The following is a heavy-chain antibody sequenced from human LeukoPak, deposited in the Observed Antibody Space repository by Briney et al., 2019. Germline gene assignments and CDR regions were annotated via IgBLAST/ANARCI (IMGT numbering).Heavy chain of an antibody. Sequence: GGSLRLSCAASGFTFYNYAMSWVRQAPGTGLEWVSTISDSGSSTYYADSVRGRFTISRDNSKNTLYLQMDSPRAEDTAIYYCAKVPYSDYGSGRPPFMDVWGQGTTVAVSS. CDR1: GFTFYNYA. J-gene: IGHJ6*02. CDR3: AKVPYSDYGSGRPPFMDV. V-gene: IGHV3-23*01. CDR2: ISDSGSST. D-gene: IGHD3-10*01.